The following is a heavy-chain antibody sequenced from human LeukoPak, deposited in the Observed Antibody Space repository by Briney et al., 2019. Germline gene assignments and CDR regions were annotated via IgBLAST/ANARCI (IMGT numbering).Heavy chain of an antibody. CDR3: ARVEAAANYYMDV. V-gene: IGHV3-53*01. J-gene: IGHJ6*03. CDR2: IYSGGST. Sequence: GGSLRLSCAASGFTVSSNYMSWVRQAPGKGLEWVSVIYSGGSTYYADSVKGRFTISRDNSKTTLYLQMNSLRAEDTAVYYCARVEAAANYYMDVWGKGTTVTISS. D-gene: IGHD6-13*01. CDR1: GFTVSSNY.